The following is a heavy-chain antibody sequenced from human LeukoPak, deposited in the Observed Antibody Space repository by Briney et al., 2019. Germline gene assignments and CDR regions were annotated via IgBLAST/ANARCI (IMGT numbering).Heavy chain of an antibody. V-gene: IGHV3-23*01. D-gene: IGHD3-10*01. Sequence: PGRSLRLSCAASGFIFNTYAMSWVSQAPGKGLEWDSTIRGSGESTHYADSVQGRFTISRDNSLYTVYLQMDSLRGDDTAVYYCAKDRISYTTSPGELSHWGQGTLVIVSS. CDR2: IRGSGEST. CDR3: AKDRISYTTSPGELSH. CDR1: GFIFNTYA. J-gene: IGHJ4*02.